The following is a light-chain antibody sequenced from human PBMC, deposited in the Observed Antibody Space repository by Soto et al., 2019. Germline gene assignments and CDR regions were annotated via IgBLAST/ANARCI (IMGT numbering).Light chain of an antibody. V-gene: IGKV3-20*01. CDR3: QQYGSSRKT. J-gene: IGKJ1*01. Sequence: EIVLTQSPGTLSLSPGERATLSCRASQSVSSSYLAWYQQKPGQAPRLLIYGESSRATGIPDRCSGSGSGTDFTLTISRLEPEDFAVYHCQQYGSSRKTFGQGTKVDIK. CDR2: GES. CDR1: QSVSSSY.